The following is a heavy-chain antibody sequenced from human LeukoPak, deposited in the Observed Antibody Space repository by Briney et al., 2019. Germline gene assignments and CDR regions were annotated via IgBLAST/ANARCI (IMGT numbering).Heavy chain of an antibody. Sequence: GASVKVSCKASGYTFTGYYMHWVRQAPGQGLEWMGWINPNSGGTNYAQEFQGRVTMTRDTSISTAYMELSRLRSDDTAVYYCARDQAPRMITFEGPRRWFDPWGQGTLVTVSS. D-gene: IGHD3-16*01. CDR1: GYTFTGYY. J-gene: IGHJ5*02. CDR3: ARDQAPRMITFEGPRRWFDP. V-gene: IGHV1-2*02. CDR2: INPNSGGT.